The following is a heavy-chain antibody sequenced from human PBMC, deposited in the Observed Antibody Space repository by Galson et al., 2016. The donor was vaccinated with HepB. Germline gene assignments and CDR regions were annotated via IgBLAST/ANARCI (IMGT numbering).Heavy chain of an antibody. J-gene: IGHJ4*02. D-gene: IGHD2-15*01. CDR3: ARDSGPAWSYLDY. CDR1: GLAFSRFA. V-gene: IGHV3-30-3*01. Sequence: SLRLSCAASGLAFSRFAMHWVRQAPGKGLEWVALISYDGSNTYYPDSVKGRFTISRDNSKNTLFLQMDRLRADDTAVYFCARDSGPAWSYLDYWGQGSLVTVSS. CDR2: ISYDGSNT.